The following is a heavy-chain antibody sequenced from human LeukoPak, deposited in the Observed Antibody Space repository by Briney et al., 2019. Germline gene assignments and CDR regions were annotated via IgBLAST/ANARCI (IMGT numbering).Heavy chain of an antibody. CDR1: GFTFSNAW. V-gene: IGHV3-15*01. CDR2: IKSKTDGGTT. D-gene: IGHD3-22*01. CDR3: TTDFYYYDSSGSKIIDY. Sequence: KPGGSLRLSCAASGFTFSNAWMSWVRQAPGKGLEWVGRIKSKTDGGTTDYAAPVKGRFTISRDDSKNTLYLQMNSLKTEDTAVYYCTTDFYYYDSSGSKIIDYWGQGTLVTVSS. J-gene: IGHJ4*02.